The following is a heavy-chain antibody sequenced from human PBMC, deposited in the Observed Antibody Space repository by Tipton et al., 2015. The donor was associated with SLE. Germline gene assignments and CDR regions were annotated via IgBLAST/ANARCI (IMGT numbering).Heavy chain of an antibody. CDR1: GGSISSYY. D-gene: IGHD2-15*01. V-gene: IGHV4-59*01. CDR2: IYYSGST. Sequence: TLSLTCTVSGGSISSYYWTWIRQPPGKGLEWIGNIYYSGSTNYNPSLKSRVTISIDTSKNQFSLRLSSVTAADTAVYYCARGYCSGGSCPLDYWGQGTLVTVSS. CDR3: ARGYCSGGSCPLDY. J-gene: IGHJ4*02.